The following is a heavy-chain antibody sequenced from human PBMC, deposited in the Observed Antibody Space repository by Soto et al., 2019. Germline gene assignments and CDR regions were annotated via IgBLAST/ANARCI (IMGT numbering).Heavy chain of an antibody. Sequence: ASVKVSCKASGYTFTSYGISWVRQAPGQGLEWMGWISAYNGNTNYAQKLQGRVTMTTDTSTSTAYMELRSLRSDDTAVYYCARVQRITMVRGAYMDVWGKGTTVTVSS. V-gene: IGHV1-18*01. D-gene: IGHD3-10*01. J-gene: IGHJ6*03. CDR3: ARVQRITMVRGAYMDV. CDR2: ISAYNGNT. CDR1: GYTFTSYG.